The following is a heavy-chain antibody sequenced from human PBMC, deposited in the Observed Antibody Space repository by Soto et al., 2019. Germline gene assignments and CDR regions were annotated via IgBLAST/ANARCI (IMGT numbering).Heavy chain of an antibody. CDR1: GSTFPSST. CDR3: AIADYGDPDY. J-gene: IGHJ4*02. V-gene: IGHV1-18*01. Sequence: QVPLVQSGAEVKKPGASVKVSCKASGSTFPSSTVSWARQAPGQGLEWMGWINANNGNTTYAQKFQGRLTMTTDTSTGTGYMELRSLRSDDTAIYFCAIADYGDPDYWGQGTVVTVSS. CDR2: INANNGNT. D-gene: IGHD4-17*01.